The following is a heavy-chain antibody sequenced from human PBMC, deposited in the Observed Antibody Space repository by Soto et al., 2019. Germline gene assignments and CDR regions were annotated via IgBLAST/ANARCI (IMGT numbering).Heavy chain of an antibody. CDR3: AREWLEWSRTEYNWFDP. D-gene: IGHD3-3*01. CDR1: GGSISSGGYY. J-gene: IGHJ5*02. Sequence: PSETLSLTCTVSGGSISSGGYYWSWIRQHPGKGLEWIGYIYYSGSTYYNPSLKSRVTISVDTSKNQFSLKLSSVTAADTAVYYCAREWLEWSRTEYNWFDPWGQGTLVTVSS. CDR2: IYYSGST. V-gene: IGHV4-31*03.